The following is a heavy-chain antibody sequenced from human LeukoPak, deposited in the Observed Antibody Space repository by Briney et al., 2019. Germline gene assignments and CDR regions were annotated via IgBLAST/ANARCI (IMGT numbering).Heavy chain of an antibody. V-gene: IGHV4-38-2*01. J-gene: IGHJ4*02. CDR1: GYSISIGYY. Sequence: PSETLSLTXAVSGYSISIGYYWGWIRQPPGKGLGRIGSVYHSGSTYYNPSLKRRVTLSMDTSKNQFSLKLNSATAADTAAYYCARHAFFDSTGYYYYFDYWGQGSLVTVSS. CDR3: ARHAFFDSTGYYYYFDY. CDR2: VYHSGST. D-gene: IGHD3-22*01.